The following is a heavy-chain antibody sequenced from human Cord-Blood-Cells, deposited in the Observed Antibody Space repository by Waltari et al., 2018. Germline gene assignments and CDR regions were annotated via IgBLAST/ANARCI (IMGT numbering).Heavy chain of an antibody. V-gene: IGHV2-5*02. J-gene: IGHJ5*02. CDR2: IYWDDDK. Sequence: QITLKESGPTLVKPTQTLTLTCSFSGFSPSTSGVGVGWIRQPPGKALEWLALIYWDDDKRYSPSLKSRLTITKDTSKNQVVLTMTNMDPVDTSTYYCAHRLGFDDFWSGYSRIFGWFDPWGQGTLVTVSS. CDR1: GFSPSTSGVG. D-gene: IGHD3-3*01. CDR3: AHRLGFDDFWSGYSRIFGWFDP.